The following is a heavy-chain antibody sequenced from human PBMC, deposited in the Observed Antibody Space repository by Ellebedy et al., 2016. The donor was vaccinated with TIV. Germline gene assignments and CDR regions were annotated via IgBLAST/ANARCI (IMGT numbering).Heavy chain of an antibody. CDR2: IKDDGSET. D-gene: IGHD4-23*01. V-gene: IGHV3-74*01. CDR3: ARDGAVPGGKGDY. Sequence: GESLKISCAASGFTFSSYWMHWVRQAPGKELVWVSRIKDDGSETSYVDSVKGRFIISRDNAKNTLYLQMNSLRVEDTAMYYCARDGAVPGGKGDYWGQGTLVIVSS. CDR1: GFTFSSYW. J-gene: IGHJ4*02.